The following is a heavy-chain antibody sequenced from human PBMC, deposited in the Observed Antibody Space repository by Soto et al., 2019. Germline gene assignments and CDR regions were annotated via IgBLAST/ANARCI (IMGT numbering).Heavy chain of an antibody. Sequence: VQLVESGGGLIQPGGSLRLSCAASGFTVSNNHMTWVRQAAGKGLELVSFVHGGGSTSYADSMKGRFTISRENSKNTLDLQMDSLRAEDTAIYYCAGRLTTAASLDYWGRGALVTVSS. J-gene: IGHJ4*02. V-gene: IGHV3-53*01. CDR3: AGRLTTAASLDY. CDR2: VHGGGST. D-gene: IGHD3-16*01. CDR1: GFTVSNNH.